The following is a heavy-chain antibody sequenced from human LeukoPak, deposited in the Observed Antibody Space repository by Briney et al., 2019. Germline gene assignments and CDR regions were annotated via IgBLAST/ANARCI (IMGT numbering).Heavy chain of an antibody. Sequence: SETLSLTRTVSGYSISSGYYWGWIRQPPGKGLEWIGSIYHTGSTYYNPSLKSRVTISVDTSKNLFSLKLTSVTAADTAVYYCARQIREDYYDSSGYAPFDYWGQGTLVTVSS. V-gene: IGHV4-38-2*02. CDR3: ARQIREDYYDSSGYAPFDY. CDR2: IYHTGST. J-gene: IGHJ4*02. CDR1: GYSISSGYY. D-gene: IGHD3-22*01.